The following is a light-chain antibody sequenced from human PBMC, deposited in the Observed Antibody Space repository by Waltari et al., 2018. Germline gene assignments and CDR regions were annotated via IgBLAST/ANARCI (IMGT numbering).Light chain of an antibody. CDR2: DAS. CDR3: HQRSDWPLT. J-gene: IGKJ3*01. CDR1: QSVSSN. V-gene: IGKV3-11*01. Sequence: EIVLAQSPATLSLSPGERATLSCRASQSVSSNLVWYQQRPGQAPRLLIYDASTKATGIPARFSGSGSGTDFTLTISGLEPEDFAVYYCHQRSDWPLTFGPGTKVDL.